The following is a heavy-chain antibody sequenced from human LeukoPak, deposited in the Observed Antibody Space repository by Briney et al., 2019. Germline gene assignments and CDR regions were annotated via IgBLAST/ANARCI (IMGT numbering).Heavy chain of an antibody. J-gene: IGHJ3*02. Sequence: SETLSLTCAVSGGSISSDGYSWSWIRQPPGRGLEWIGYIYYSGNTYYNPSLKSRVTISVDTSKNQFSLKLSSVTAADTAVYYCARDPLLYCSGGWCNYDAFDIWGQGTMVTVSS. CDR1: GGSISSDGYS. CDR2: IYYSGNT. V-gene: IGHV4-30-4*07. CDR3: ARDPLLYCSGGWCNYDAFDI. D-gene: IGHD2-15*01.